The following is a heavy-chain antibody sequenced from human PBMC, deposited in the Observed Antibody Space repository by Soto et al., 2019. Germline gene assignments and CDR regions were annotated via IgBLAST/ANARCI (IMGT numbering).Heavy chain of an antibody. J-gene: IGHJ4*02. Sequence: SVKVSCKASGGTFSSYAISWVRQAPGQGLEWMGGIIPIFGTANYAQKFQGRVTITADESTSTAYMELSSLRSEDTAVYYCARGIKWELLPFAYWGQGTLVTVSS. CDR2: IIPIFGTA. D-gene: IGHD1-26*01. CDR1: GGTFSSYA. V-gene: IGHV1-69*13. CDR3: ARGIKWELLPFAY.